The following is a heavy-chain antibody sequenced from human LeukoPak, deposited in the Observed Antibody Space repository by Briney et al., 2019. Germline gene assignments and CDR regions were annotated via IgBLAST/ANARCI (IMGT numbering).Heavy chain of an antibody. CDR1: GFTFSDNG. CDR3: VKDLRDSSSFYSHLD. J-gene: IGHJ4*02. D-gene: IGHD6-13*01. Sequence: PGGSLRLSCAASGFTFSDNGIHWVRQSPGKGLEWVTFIRYDGKEEYYAESVKGRFSVSKDNFRNTAFLQLNSLRVEDTAVYFCVKDLRDSSSFYSHLDWGQGTLVTVSS. V-gene: IGHV3-30*02. CDR2: IRYDGKEE.